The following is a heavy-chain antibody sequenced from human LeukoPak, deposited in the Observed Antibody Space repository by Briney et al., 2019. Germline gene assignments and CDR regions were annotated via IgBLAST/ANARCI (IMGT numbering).Heavy chain of an antibody. CDR3: AKVGDNWDFDY. J-gene: IGHJ4*02. CDR1: GFTFSSYV. Sequence: GGSLRLSCAASGFTFSSYVMHWVRQAPGKGLDWVALISYDGSNKYYADSVKGRFTISRDNSKNTLNLQMNSLRAEDTAVYYCAKVGDNWDFDYWGQGTLVTVSS. D-gene: IGHD1-1*01. V-gene: IGHV3-30*18. CDR2: ISYDGSNK.